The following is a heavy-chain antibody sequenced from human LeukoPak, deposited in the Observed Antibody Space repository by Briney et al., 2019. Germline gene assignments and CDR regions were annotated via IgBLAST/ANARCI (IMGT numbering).Heavy chain of an antibody. J-gene: IGHJ4*02. V-gene: IGHV3-48*04. D-gene: IGHD5-24*01. Sequence: GGSLRLSCAASGFTFSSYSMNWVRQAPGKGLEWVSYISSSSGTIYYADSVTGRFTISRDNAENSLFLQMNSLRAEDTAVYYCAREAEEGNGYYLDYWGQGTLVTVSS. CDR3: AREAEEGNGYYLDY. CDR2: ISSSSGTI. CDR1: GFTFSSYS.